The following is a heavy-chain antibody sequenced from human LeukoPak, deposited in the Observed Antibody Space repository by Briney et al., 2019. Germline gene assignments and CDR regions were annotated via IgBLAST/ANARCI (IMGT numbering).Heavy chain of an antibody. Sequence: GGSLRLSCAASGFTFHDYAMHWVRQAPGKGLEWVSGFSWNGAGIGYADSVKGRFTISRDNAKNPLYLQMNSLRAEDTALYYCAKGWNNSSWYAGYYDFWGQGTPVSVSS. D-gene: IGHD6-13*01. CDR3: AKGWNNSSWYAGYYDF. CDR1: GFTFHDYA. CDR2: FSWNGAGI. J-gene: IGHJ4*02. V-gene: IGHV3-9*01.